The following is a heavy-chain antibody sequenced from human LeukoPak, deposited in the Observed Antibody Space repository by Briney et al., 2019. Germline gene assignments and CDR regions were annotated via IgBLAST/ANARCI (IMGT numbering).Heavy chain of an antibody. CDR3: ARSLWFGEYDAFDI. Sequence: SETLSLTCAVSGYSISSGYYWGWIRQPPGKGLEWIGSIYHSGSSYYNPSLKSRVTISVDTSKNQFSLKLSSVTAADTAVYYCARSLWFGEYDAFDIWGQGTMVTVSS. J-gene: IGHJ3*02. D-gene: IGHD3-10*01. V-gene: IGHV4-38-2*01. CDR1: GYSISSGYY. CDR2: IYHSGSS.